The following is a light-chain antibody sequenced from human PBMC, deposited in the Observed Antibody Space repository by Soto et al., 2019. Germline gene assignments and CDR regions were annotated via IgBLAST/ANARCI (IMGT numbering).Light chain of an antibody. Sequence: IVLTQSPGTLYLSKEKIATLSCRASQTLSNSFIAWYQQKPGQAPRLLIYDTSSRATGVPDRYSASGSGTDFTLTISRLEPEDFAVYYCQQYNTSPRTFGQVGKVDIK. V-gene: IGKV3-20*01. CDR1: QTLSNSF. CDR3: QQYNTSPRT. CDR2: DTS. J-gene: IGKJ1*01.